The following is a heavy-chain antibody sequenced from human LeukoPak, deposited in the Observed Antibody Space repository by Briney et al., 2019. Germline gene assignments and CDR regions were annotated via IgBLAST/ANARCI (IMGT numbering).Heavy chain of an antibody. CDR2: ISGSGDST. J-gene: IGHJ3*02. Sequence: GGSLRLSCAASRFTFRYYAMSWVRQAPGKGLEWVSFISGSGDSTYYADSVKGRFTISRDNSKNTLYLQMRSLRAEDMAIYFCANDGHHDSSGRGGGFDMWGQGTMVTVSS. CDR3: ANDGHHDSSGRGGGFDM. CDR1: RFTFRYYA. V-gene: IGHV3-23*01. D-gene: IGHD3-22*01.